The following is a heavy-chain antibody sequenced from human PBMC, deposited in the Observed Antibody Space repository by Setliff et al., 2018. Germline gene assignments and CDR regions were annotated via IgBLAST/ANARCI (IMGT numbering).Heavy chain of an antibody. J-gene: IGHJ3*01. CDR1: GFTFHDYA. CDR2: ITGNSDRI. CDR3: AGVVWFGELCN. V-gene: IGHV3-9*01. Sequence: GGSLRLSCAASGFTFHDYAMHWVRQAPGKGLEWVSGITGNSDRIAYADSLKGRFTISRDNTENSLYLQMNSLRAEDTAVYYCAGVVWFGELCNWGQGTMVTVSS. D-gene: IGHD3-10*01.